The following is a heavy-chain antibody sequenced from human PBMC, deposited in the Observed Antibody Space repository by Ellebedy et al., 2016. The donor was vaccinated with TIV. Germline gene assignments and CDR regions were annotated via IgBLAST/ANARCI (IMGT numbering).Heavy chain of an antibody. CDR3: VREDNTVVRGFNVRGNDF. D-gene: IGHD3-10*01. V-gene: IGHV3-7*01. CDR2: IKHDGTEK. J-gene: IGHJ4*02. CDR1: GFTFSSNW. Sequence: GGSLRLXXAASGFTFSSNWMSGVRQDPGKGLEWVANIKHDGTEKYYVDSVKGRFTISRDNAKNSLYLQMNSLRAEDTAVYYCVREDNTVVRGFNVRGNDFWGQGTLVTVSS.